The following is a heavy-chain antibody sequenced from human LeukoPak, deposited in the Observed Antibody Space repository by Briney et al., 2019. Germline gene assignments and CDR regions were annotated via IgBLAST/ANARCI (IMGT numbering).Heavy chain of an antibody. J-gene: IGHJ3*02. CDR2: INHDGNT. CDR3: ARPMTGGSYYDAFDI. Sequence: SGTLSLTCALYGVSFSGGSFSCYYWSWFRQPPGKGLVWIGQINHDGNTNYNTSLRSRVTISVDTSKNQVSLSLRSVTAADTAVYYCARPMTGGSYYDAFDIWGQGTVVTVSS. V-gene: IGHV4-34*01. CDR1: GVSFSGGSFSCYY. D-gene: IGHD1-26*01.